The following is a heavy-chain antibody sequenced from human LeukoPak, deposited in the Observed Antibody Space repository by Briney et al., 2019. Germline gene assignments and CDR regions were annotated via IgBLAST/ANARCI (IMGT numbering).Heavy chain of an antibody. V-gene: IGHV3-11*06. Sequence: GGSLRLSCAASGFTFSGYYMSWIRQAPGKGLEWVSYISSSSSYTNYADSVKGRFTISRDNAKNSLYLQMNSLRAEDTAVYYCARGRIAAAGAFDYWGQGTLVTVSS. D-gene: IGHD6-13*01. CDR1: GFTFSGYY. CDR3: ARGRIAAAGAFDY. CDR2: ISSSSSYT. J-gene: IGHJ4*02.